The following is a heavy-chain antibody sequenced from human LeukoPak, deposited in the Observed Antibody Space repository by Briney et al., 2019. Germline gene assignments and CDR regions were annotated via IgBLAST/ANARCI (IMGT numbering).Heavy chain of an antibody. J-gene: IGHJ4*02. CDR1: GFIFSNYY. V-gene: IGHV3-7*01. CDR3: ARRKEVQTTFDC. D-gene: IGHD1-14*01. Sequence: GGSLRLSCAASGFIFSNYYMGWVRQAPGKGLEWVANIQEDGSATYYADSVKGRFTNSRDNAKNSLDLQMNSLRAEDTAVYFCARRKEVQTTFDCWGQGTLVTVSS. CDR2: IQEDGSAT.